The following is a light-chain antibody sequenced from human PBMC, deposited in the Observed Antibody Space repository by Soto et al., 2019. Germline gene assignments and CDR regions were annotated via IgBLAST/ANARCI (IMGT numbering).Light chain of an antibody. Sequence: QSVLTQPASVSGSPGQSITISCTGTSSDVGGYNYVSWYQQHPGKAPKLMIYDVSNRPSGVSNRFSGSKSGNTASLTISGLPDEDEADYYCSSYTSSSTVVFVGGTKLTVL. V-gene: IGLV2-14*01. CDR2: DVS. CDR3: SSYTSSSTVV. J-gene: IGLJ2*01. CDR1: SSDVGGYNY.